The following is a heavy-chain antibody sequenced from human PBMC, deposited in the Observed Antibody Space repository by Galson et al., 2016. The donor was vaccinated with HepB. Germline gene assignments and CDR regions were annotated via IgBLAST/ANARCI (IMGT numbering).Heavy chain of an antibody. J-gene: IGHJ4*02. CDR2: IKSKADGGTT. CDR1: GFSFRNAW. V-gene: IGHV3-15*01. Sequence: SLRLSCAVSGFSFRNAWMGWVRQAPGKGLEWVGRIKSKADGGTTAYAAPLKDRFLISRDDSKNTLFLLMNSLKAEDTGVYYCTTAGSSGYGVDHWGRGTLVTVSS. D-gene: IGHD6-13*01. CDR3: TTAGSSGYGVDH.